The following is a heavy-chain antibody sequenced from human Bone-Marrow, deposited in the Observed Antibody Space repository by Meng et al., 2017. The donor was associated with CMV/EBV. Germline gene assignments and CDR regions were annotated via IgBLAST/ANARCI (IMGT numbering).Heavy chain of an antibody. CDR1: GGSISSSSYY. V-gene: IGHV4-39*01. Sequence: SETLSLTCTVSGGSISSSSYYWGWIRQPPGKGLEWIGSIYYSGSTYYNPSLKSRVTISVDTSKNQFSLKLSSVTAADTAVYYCYIVVVPAAIRGARMDVWGQGTTVTVSS. J-gene: IGHJ6*02. CDR2: IYYSGST. D-gene: IGHD2-2*01. CDR3: YIVVVPAAIRGARMDV.